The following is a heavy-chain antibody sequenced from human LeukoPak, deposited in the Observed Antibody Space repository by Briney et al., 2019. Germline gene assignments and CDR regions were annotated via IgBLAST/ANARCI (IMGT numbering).Heavy chain of an antibody. D-gene: IGHD3-22*01. CDR1: GFTFSGSA. V-gene: IGHV3-7*01. CDR2: IKQDGSEK. J-gene: IGHJ4*02. CDR3: ARGGAYYYDSSGYYETYYFDY. Sequence: PGGSLKLSCAASGFTFSGSAMHWVRQAPGKGLEWVANIKQDGSEKYYVDSVKGRFTISRDNAKNSLYLQMNSLRAEDTAVYYCARGGAYYYDSSGYYETYYFDYWGQGTLVTVSS.